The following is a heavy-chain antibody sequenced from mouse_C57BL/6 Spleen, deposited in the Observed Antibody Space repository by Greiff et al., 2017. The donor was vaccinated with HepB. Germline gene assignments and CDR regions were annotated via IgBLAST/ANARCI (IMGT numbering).Heavy chain of an antibody. V-gene: IGHV1-50*01. CDR1: GYTFTSYW. CDR2: IDPSDSYT. Sequence: QVQLQQPGAELVKPGASVKLSCKASGYTFTSYWMQWVKQRPGQGLEWIGEIDPSDSYTNYNQKFKGKATLTVDTSSSTAYMQLISLTSEDSAVYYCARGSGWEGFAYWGQGTLVTVSA. D-gene: IGHD3-1*01. CDR3: ARGSGWEGFAY. J-gene: IGHJ3*01.